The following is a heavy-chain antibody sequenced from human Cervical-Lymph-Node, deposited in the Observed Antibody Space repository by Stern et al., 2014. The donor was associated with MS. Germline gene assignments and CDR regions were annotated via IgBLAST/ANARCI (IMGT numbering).Heavy chain of an antibody. D-gene: IGHD5-24*01. CDR2: IYYSGRT. CDR1: GVSISSNDYY. Sequence: QVQLQESGPGLVKPSQTLSLTCTVSGVSISSNDYYWSWIRQPPGKDLEWIGYIYYSGRTHYNPSLKSRITISLDTSKNQFSLKLNSVTAADTAVYYCARDRDSGGYNGWGQGTLVTVSS. CDR3: ARDRDSGGYNG. J-gene: IGHJ4*02. V-gene: IGHV4-30-4*01.